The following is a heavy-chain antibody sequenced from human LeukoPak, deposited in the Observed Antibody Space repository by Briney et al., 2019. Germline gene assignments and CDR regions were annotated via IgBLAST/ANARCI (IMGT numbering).Heavy chain of an antibody. D-gene: IGHD2-21*02. J-gene: IGHJ3*02. V-gene: IGHV4-59*08. Sequence: SETLSLICTVSGASISSYYWSWIRQTPGKGLEWIGYIYYSGSTKYNPSVKSRATISVDTSKNHVSLKLSSVTAADTAVYYCARHQVTTSGFDIWGQGTLVTVSS. CDR1: GASISSYY. CDR3: ARHQVTTSGFDI. CDR2: IYYSGST.